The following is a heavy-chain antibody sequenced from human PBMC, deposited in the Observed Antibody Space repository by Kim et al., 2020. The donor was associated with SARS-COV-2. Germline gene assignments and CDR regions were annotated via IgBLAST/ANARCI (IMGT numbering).Heavy chain of an antibody. J-gene: IGHJ5*02. V-gene: IGHV1-24*01. Sequence: ASVKVSCKVSGYTLTELSMHWVRQAPGKGLEWMGGFDPEDGETIYAQKFQGRVTMTEDTSTDTAYMELSSLRSEDTAVYYCATAPAYCRSTRCHPNWFDPWGQGTLVTVSS. CDR1: GYTLTELS. CDR3: ATAPAYCRSTRCHPNWFDP. D-gene: IGHD2-2*01. CDR2: FDPEDGET.